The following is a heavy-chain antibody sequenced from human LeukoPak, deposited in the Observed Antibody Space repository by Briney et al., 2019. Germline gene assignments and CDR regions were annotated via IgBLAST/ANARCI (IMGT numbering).Heavy chain of an antibody. CDR1: GYTFTSYG. CDR3: ARDLEIAAAGTFNYYYHYGMDV. D-gene: IGHD6-13*01. V-gene: IGHV1-18*01. Sequence: ASVKVSCKASGYTFTSYGISWVRQAPGQGLEWMGWISAYNGNTNYAQKLQGRVTMTTDTSTSTAYMELRSLRSDDTAVYYCARDLEIAAAGTFNYYYHYGMDVWGQGTTVTVSS. J-gene: IGHJ6*02. CDR2: ISAYNGNT.